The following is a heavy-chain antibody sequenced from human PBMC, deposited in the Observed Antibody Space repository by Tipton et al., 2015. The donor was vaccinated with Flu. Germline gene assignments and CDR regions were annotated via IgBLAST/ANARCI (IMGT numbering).Heavy chain of an antibody. J-gene: IGHJ6*02. CDR2: IYYSGST. D-gene: IGHD6-13*01. CDR3: ARAHSSPAPPGGMDV. Sequence: TLSLTCTVSGGSISSGGYYWSWIRQHPGKGLEWIGYIYYSGSTYYNPSLKSRVTISVDTSKNQFSLKLSSVTAADTAGYYCARAHSSPAPPGGMDVWAQGPTVTVSS. CDR1: GGSISSGGYY. V-gene: IGHV4-31*03.